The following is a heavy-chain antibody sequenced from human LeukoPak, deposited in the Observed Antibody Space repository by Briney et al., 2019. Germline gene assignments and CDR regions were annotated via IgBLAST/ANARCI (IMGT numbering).Heavy chain of an antibody. CDR2: IIPIFGTA. D-gene: IGHD1-1*01. CDR1: GGTFSSYA. J-gene: IGHJ6*04. CDR3: AREDWNDWDYYYGMDV. V-gene: IGHV1-69*06. Sequence: SVKVSCKASGGTFSSYAISWARQAPGQGLEWMGGIIPIFGTANYAQKFQGRVTITADKSTSTAYMELSSLRSEDTAVYYCAREDWNDWDYYYGMDVWGKGTTVTVSS.